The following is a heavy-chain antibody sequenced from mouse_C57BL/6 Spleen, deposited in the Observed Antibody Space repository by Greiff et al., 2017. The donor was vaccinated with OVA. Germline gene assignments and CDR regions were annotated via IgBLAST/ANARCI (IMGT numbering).Heavy chain of an antibody. Sequence: EVKLMESGGDLVKPGGSLKLSCAASGFTFSSYGMSWVRQTPDKRLEWVATISSGGSYTYYPDSVKGRFTISRDNAKNTLYLQMSSLKSEDTAMYYCARHTDYDEYYFDYWGQGTTLTVSS. CDR1: GFTFSSYG. V-gene: IGHV5-6*01. J-gene: IGHJ2*01. CDR3: ARHTDYDEYYFDY. CDR2: ISSGGSYT. D-gene: IGHD2-4*01.